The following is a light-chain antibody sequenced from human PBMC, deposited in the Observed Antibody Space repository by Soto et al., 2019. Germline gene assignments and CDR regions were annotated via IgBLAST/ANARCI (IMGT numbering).Light chain of an antibody. J-gene: IGKJ1*01. V-gene: IGKV3-20*01. CDR3: QQYGDSLTWT. CDR1: QSVSSSY. CDR2: GTS. Sequence: LTQSPAPLSLSPGERATLSCRASQSVSSSYLAWYQQKPGQAPRLLIYGTSSRATGIPDRFSGSGSGTDFTLTISRLEPEDFAVYYCQQYGDSLTWTLGQGTKVDIK.